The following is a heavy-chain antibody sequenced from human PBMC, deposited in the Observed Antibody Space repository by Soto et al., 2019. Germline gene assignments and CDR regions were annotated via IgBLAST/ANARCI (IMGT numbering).Heavy chain of an antibody. CDR2: IKQDGSEK. CDR1: GFPFSTYW. CDR3: ARGIRMGVHFNY. Sequence: EVQLVESGGGLVQPGGSLRLSCAASGFPFSTYWMSWVRQAPGKGLEWVANIKQDGSEKYYVDSVKGRFTISRDNAKNSLYLQMSSLRAEDTAVYFCARGIRMGVHFNYWGQGTLVTVSS. V-gene: IGHV3-7*01. D-gene: IGHD2-8*01. J-gene: IGHJ4*02.